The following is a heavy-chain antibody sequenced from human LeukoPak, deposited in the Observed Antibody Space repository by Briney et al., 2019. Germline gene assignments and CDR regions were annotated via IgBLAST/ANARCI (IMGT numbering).Heavy chain of an antibody. Sequence: PGMSLRLSCAASGFPFSSYGMHWVRQAPGKGLEWVAAISNDGNNKFYADSVKGRFTISRDNPKNTMNLQMNSLRAEDTAVYYCAKENTAMGLFDYWGQGTLVTVSS. J-gene: IGHJ4*02. CDR1: GFPFSSYG. V-gene: IGHV3-30*18. D-gene: IGHD5-18*01. CDR3: AKENTAMGLFDY. CDR2: ISNDGNNK.